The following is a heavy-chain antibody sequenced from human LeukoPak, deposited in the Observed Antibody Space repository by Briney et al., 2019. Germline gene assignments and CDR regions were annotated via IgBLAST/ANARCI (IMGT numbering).Heavy chain of an antibody. CDR2: ISYDGGNK. J-gene: IGHJ6*02. D-gene: IGHD5-18*01. V-gene: IGHV3-30-3*01. CDR1: GFTFSNYA. Sequence: PGRSLRLSCAASGFTFSNYAMHWVRQAPGKGLEWVAVISYDGGNKYYTDSVKGRFTISRDNSENTLYLQMNSLRVDDTAVYYCARVSVDVGGYSYGLFFYGMDVWGQGTTVTVSS. CDR3: ARVSVDVGGYSYGLFFYGMDV.